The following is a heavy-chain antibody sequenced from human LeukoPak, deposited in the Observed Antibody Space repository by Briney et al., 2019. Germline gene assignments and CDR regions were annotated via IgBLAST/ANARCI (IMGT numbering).Heavy chain of an antibody. CDR2: IYHSGST. CDR3: ARGHNENNYKSTIDV. J-gene: IGHJ3*01. V-gene: IGHV4-4*02. Sequence: PSETLSLTCAVSGDSISTSTWWNWVRQPPGKGLEWIGEIYHSGSTNRNPSLKSRVTISVDKTKNQFSLKLSSVTAADTAMYYCARGHNENNYKSTIDVWGQGTVVTVSS. D-gene: IGHD1/OR15-1a*01. CDR1: GDSISTSTW.